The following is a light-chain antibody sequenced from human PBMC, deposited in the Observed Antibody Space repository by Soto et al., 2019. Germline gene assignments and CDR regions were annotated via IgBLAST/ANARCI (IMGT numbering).Light chain of an antibody. Sequence: EIVLTQSPGTLSLSPGKRATLSCRASQSISSSYLAWYQQRPGQAPRLLIYGASSRATGIPDRFSGSGSGTEFTLTISRLEPEDFAVYYCQQYGSSPITFGPGTKVDIK. CDR3: QQYGSSPIT. J-gene: IGKJ3*01. CDR1: QSISSSY. V-gene: IGKV3-20*01. CDR2: GAS.